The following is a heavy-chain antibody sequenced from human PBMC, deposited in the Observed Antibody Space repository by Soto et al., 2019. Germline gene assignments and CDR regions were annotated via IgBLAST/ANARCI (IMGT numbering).Heavy chain of an antibody. V-gene: IGHV4-59*08. CDR3: ARRFGDAFDF. J-gene: IGHJ3*01. D-gene: IGHD3-10*01. CDR2: IYYSGST. Sequence: QVQLQESGPGLVKPSETLSLTCTVSGGSISSYYWSWIRQPPGKGLEWIGYIYYSGSTNYNPSLKSRVTISVDTSKNQFSLKLSSVTAADTAVYYCARRFGDAFDFWGQGTRVTVSS. CDR1: GGSISSYY.